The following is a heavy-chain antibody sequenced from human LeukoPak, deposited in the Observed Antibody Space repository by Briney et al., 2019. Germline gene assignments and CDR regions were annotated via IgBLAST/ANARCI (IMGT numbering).Heavy chain of an antibody. Sequence: PGGSLRLSCAASGFTFSNYAMSWVRQAPGKGLEWVSAISGTSGNIYYADSVKGRFTISRDNSKNSLYLQMNSLRAEDTAVYYCAKDRSFYGAPWYFDLWGRGTLVTVSS. J-gene: IGHJ2*01. CDR1: GFTFSNYA. CDR3: AKDRSFYGAPWYFDL. V-gene: IGHV3-23*01. CDR2: ISGTSGNI. D-gene: IGHD4-17*01.